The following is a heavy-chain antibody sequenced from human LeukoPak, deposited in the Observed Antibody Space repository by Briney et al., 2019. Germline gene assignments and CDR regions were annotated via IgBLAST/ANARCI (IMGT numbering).Heavy chain of an antibody. CDR3: AKSSSGWHLFDY. CDR1: GFTFSSYS. D-gene: IGHD6-19*01. V-gene: IGHV3-48*01. Sequence: GGSLRLSCAASGFTFSSYSMNWVRQAPGKGLEWGSYISGSSSTIYYADSVKGRFTISRDNSKNTLYLQMNSLRAEDTAVYYCAKSSSGWHLFDYWGQGTLVTVSS. J-gene: IGHJ4*02. CDR2: ISGSSSTI.